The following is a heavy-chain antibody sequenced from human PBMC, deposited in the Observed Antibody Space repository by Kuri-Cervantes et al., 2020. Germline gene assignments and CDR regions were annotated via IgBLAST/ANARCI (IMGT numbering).Heavy chain of an antibody. J-gene: IGHJ3*02. CDR1: GYTFTTYP. D-gene: IGHD2-21*01. Sequence: KVSCKGSGYTFTTYPIGWVRQLPGKGLEWMGIIHPIDSDTTYSPSFQGQVTISADKSISTAYLQWSSLKASDTAIYYCARLGFSGEDDAFDIWGQGTMVTVSS. CDR2: IHPIDSDT. CDR3: ARLGFSGEDDAFDI. V-gene: IGHV5-51*01.